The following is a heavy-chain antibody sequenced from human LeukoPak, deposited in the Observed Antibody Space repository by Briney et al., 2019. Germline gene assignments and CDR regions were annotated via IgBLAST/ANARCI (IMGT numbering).Heavy chain of an antibody. J-gene: IGHJ4*02. V-gene: IGHV3-23*01. CDR2: ISGSGGST. D-gene: IGHD6-13*01. CDR1: GFTFSSYA. Sequence: PGGSLRLSCAASGFTFSSYAMSWVRQAPGKGLEWVSAISGSGGSTYYADSVKGRFTISRDNSKNTLYLQMNSLRAEDTAVYYCAKDPESWGGYSSSWYGYWGQGTLVTVSS. CDR3: AKDPESWGGYSSSWYGY.